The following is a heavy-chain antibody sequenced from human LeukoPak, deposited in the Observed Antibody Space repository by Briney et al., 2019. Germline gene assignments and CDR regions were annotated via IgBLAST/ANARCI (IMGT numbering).Heavy chain of an antibody. J-gene: IGHJ4*02. CDR3: ARLRYGGLWY. D-gene: IGHD4-23*01. CDR2: INHSGST. V-gene: IGHV4-34*01. CDR1: GGSFSGYY. Sequence: SETLSLTCAVYGGSFSGYYWSWIRQPPGKGLEWIGEINHSGSTNYNPSLKSRVTISVDTSKNQFSLKLSSVTAADTAVYYCARLRYGGLWYWGQGTLATVSS.